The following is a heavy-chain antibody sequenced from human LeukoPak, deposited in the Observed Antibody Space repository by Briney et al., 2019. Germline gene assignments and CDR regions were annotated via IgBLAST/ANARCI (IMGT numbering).Heavy chain of an antibody. J-gene: IGHJ5*02. CDR3: ARGGAAPGIVYWFDP. CDR2: IYYSGST. D-gene: IGHD3-16*02. V-gene: IGHV4-59*08. Sequence: SETLSLTCTVSGGSISSYYWSWIRQPPGKGLEWIGYIYYSGSTNYNPSLKSRVTISVDTSKNQFSLKLSSVTAADTAVYYCARGGAAPGIVYWFDPWGQGTLVTVSS. CDR1: GGSISSYY.